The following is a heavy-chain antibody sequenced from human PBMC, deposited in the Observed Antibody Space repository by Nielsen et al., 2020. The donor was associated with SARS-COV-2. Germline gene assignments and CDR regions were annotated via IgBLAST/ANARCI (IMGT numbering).Heavy chain of an antibody. CDR3: ARGGYSYGTLGYYYYYMDV. CDR2: ISSSSSYI. CDR1: GFTFSDYW. Sequence: GGSLRLSCAASGFTFSDYWMHWVRQAPGKGLEWVSSISSSSSYIYYADSVKGRFTISRDNAKNSLYLQMNSLRAKDTAVYYCARGGYSYGTLGYYYYYMDVWGKGTTVTVSS. D-gene: IGHD5-18*01. J-gene: IGHJ6*03. V-gene: IGHV3-21*01.